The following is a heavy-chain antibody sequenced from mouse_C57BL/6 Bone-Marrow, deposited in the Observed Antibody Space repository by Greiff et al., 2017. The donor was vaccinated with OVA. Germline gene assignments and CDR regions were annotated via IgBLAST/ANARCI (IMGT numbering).Heavy chain of an antibody. CDR1: GYTFTSYG. D-gene: IGHD2-4*01. CDR3: ARPIYYDYPFYYAMDY. CDR2: IYPRSGNT. J-gene: IGHJ4*01. Sequence: QVQLQQSGAELARPGASVKLSCKASGYTFTSYGISWVKQRTGQGLEWIGEIYPRSGNTYYNEKFKGKATLTADKSSSTAYMELRSLTSEDAAVYFCARPIYYDYPFYYAMDYWGQGTSVTVSS. V-gene: IGHV1-81*01.